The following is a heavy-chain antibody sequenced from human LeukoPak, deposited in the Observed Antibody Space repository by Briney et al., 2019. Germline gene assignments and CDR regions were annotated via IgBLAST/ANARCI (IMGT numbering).Heavy chain of an antibody. CDR2: INPNSGGR. Sequence: GASVKVSCKASGYTFTGYYMHWVRQAHGQGLEWMGWINPNSGGRNYAQKFQGRVTMTRDTSISTAYMELSRLRSDDTAVYYCARGSYYYGSGSYSPHYLNWGQGTLVTVSS. D-gene: IGHD3-10*01. J-gene: IGHJ4*02. V-gene: IGHV1-2*02. CDR1: GYTFTGYY. CDR3: ARGSYYYGSGSYSPHYLN.